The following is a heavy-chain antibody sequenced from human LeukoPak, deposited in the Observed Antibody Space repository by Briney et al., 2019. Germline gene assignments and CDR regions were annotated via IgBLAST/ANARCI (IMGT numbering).Heavy chain of an antibody. Sequence: SETLSLTCTVSGGSISSYYWSWIRQPPGKGLEWIGYIYYSGSTNYNPSLKSRVTISVDTSKNQFSLKLSSVTAADTAVYYCAREAVLIRQYYYDSSGYYYFDYWGQGTLVTVSS. J-gene: IGHJ4*02. V-gene: IGHV4-59*12. D-gene: IGHD3-22*01. CDR1: GGSISSYY. CDR2: IYYSGST. CDR3: AREAVLIRQYYYDSSGYYYFDY.